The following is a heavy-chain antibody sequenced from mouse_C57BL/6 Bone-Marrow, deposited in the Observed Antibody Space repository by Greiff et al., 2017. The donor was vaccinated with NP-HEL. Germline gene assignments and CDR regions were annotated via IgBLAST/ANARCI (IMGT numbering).Heavy chain of an antibody. CDR2: INPSSGYT. J-gene: IGHJ2*01. CDR1: GYTFTSYT. Sequence: QVQLKQSGAELARPGASVKMSCKASGYTFTSYTMHWVKQRPGQGLEWIGYINPSSGYTKYNQKFKDKATLTADKSSSTAYMQLSSLTSDDSAVXYCARLVYFDYWGQGTTLTVSS. CDR3: ARLVYFDY. V-gene: IGHV1-4*01.